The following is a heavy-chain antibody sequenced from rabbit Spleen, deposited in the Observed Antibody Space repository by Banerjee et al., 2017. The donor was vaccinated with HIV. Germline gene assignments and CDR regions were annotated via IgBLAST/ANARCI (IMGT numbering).Heavy chain of an antibody. CDR2: IGSNSGNT. J-gene: IGHJ6*01. CDR3: ARSSGSYAWYGMDL. V-gene: IGHV1S45*01. D-gene: IGHD1-1*01. Sequence: QEQLEESGGGLVKPGGTLTLTCKASGFDLSQNYVMCWVRQAPGKGLEWIGCIGSNSGNTYYASWAKGRFTISKTSSTTVTLQMTSLTAADTATYFCARSSGSYAWYGMDLWGPGTLVTVS. CDR1: GFDLSQNYV.